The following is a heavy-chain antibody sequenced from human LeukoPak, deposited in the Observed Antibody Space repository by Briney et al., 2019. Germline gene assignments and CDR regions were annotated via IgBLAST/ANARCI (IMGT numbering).Heavy chain of an antibody. CDR2: ISYDGNNK. V-gene: IGHV3-30*03. Sequence: PGRSLRLSCAASGFPFSSYGMHWVRQAPGKGLEWVALISYDGNNKYYADSVKGRFTISRDNSKNTLYLQMNSLRAEDTAVYYYARDSGFWGQGTLVTVSS. CDR3: ARDSGF. CDR1: GFPFSSYG. D-gene: IGHD1-1*01. J-gene: IGHJ4*02.